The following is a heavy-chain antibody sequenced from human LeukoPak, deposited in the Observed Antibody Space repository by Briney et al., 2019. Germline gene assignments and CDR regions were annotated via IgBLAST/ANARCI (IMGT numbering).Heavy chain of an antibody. J-gene: IGHJ4*02. CDR2: INHRGGT. CDR3: ASGSYHTPVDY. Sequence: PSETLSPTCAVYGGSFSGYYWSWIRQPPGKGLEWIGEINHRGGTNYNPSLKSRVTISVDTSKNLFSLKLSSVTAADTAVYYCASGSYHTPVDYWGQGTLVTVSS. D-gene: IGHD1-26*01. CDR1: GGSFSGYY. V-gene: IGHV4-34*01.